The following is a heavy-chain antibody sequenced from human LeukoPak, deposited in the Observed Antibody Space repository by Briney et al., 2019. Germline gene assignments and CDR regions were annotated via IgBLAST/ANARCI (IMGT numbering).Heavy chain of an antibody. V-gene: IGHV7-4-1*02. J-gene: IGHJ4*02. Sequence: ASVKVSCKASGYTFTSYAMNWVRQAPGQGLEWMGWINTNTGDPTYAQGFTGRFVFSLDTSVSTAYLQISSLKAEDTAVYCCARDQQLVKFVGTKRFDYWGQGTLVTVSS. D-gene: IGHD6-13*01. CDR3: ARDQQLVKFVGTKRFDY. CDR2: INTNTGDP. CDR1: GYTFTSYA.